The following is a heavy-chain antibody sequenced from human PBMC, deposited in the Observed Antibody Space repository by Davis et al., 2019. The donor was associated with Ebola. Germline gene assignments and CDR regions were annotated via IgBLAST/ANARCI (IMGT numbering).Heavy chain of an antibody. CDR1: GFTFSSYS. V-gene: IGHV3-21*01. D-gene: IGHD3-10*01. J-gene: IGHJ4*02. CDR3: ARGFRMVRGIISPSFDY. Sequence: GESLKISCAASGFTFSSYSMNWVRQAPGKGLEWVSSISSSSSYRYYADSVKGRFTISRDNAQDSLYLQMNSLRDEDTAVYYCARGFRMVRGIISPSFDYWGQGTLVTVSS. CDR2: ISSSSSYR.